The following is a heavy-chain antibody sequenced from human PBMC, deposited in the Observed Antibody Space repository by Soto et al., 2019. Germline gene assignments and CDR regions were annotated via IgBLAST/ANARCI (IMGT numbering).Heavy chain of an antibody. J-gene: IGHJ4*02. V-gene: IGHV4-4*02. CDR3: PITSGIGFDFDY. CDR1: GGSIGSSTW. CDR2: IFHSGST. Sequence: QVQLQESGPRLVKASGTLSLTCAVSGGSIGSSTWWSWFRHPPGRGLEWLEEIFHSGSTNYNPSLKSRLAISVDQSKSQFALRLCSVTAADTAVYYCPITSGIGFDFDYWGQGALVTVSS. D-gene: IGHD2-2*01.